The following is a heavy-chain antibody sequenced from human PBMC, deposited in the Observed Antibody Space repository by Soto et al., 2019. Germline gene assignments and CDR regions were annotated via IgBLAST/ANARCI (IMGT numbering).Heavy chain of an antibody. CDR1: GFTFSSYD. CDR2: IGTAGST. D-gene: IGHD3-10*01. J-gene: IGHJ6*03. V-gene: IGHV3-13*01. Sequence: PGGSLRLSCAASGFTFSSYDMHWVRQATGKGLEWVSAIGTAGSTYYADSVKGRFTISRHNSKNTLYLQMNSLRAEDTAVYYCATNEGLGSSGSYHYYYYYMDVWGKGTTVTVSS. CDR3: ATNEGLGSSGSYHYYYYYMDV.